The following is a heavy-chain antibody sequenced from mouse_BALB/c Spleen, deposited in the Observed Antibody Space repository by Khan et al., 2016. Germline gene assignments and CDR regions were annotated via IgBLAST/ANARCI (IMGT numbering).Heavy chain of an antibody. CDR1: GFTFSGFG. Sequence: EVELVESGGGLVQPGGSRKLSCAASGFTFSGFGMHWVRQAPEKGLEWVAYISSGSSTIYYADTVKGRFTISRDNPKHTLFLQMTSLRSDDTAMYYCARSGGNYWFAYWGQGTLVTVSA. CDR3: ARSGGNYWFAY. CDR2: ISSGSSTI. D-gene: IGHD2-1*01. V-gene: IGHV5-17*02. J-gene: IGHJ3*01.